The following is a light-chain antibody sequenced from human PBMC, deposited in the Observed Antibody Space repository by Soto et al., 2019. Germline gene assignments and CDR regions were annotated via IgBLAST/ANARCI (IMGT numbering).Light chain of an antibody. V-gene: IGKV1-12*01. Sequence: IQNAQSSSSPSAPVVDRVTITFQASQDISNYLNWYQQKPGKAPKLLIYAASSLQTGVPSRFSGSGSGTDFTLTISSLQPEDFATYYCQQANSFPPTFGQGTKVDI. CDR2: AAS. J-gene: IGKJ1*01. CDR3: QQANSFPPT. CDR1: QDISNY.